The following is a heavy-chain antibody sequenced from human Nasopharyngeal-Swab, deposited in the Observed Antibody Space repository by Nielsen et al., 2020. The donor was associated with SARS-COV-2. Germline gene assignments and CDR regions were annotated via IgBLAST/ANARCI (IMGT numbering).Heavy chain of an antibody. J-gene: IGHJ4*02. V-gene: IGHV3-48*01. CDR3: ARVAMGGYLHFDS. D-gene: IGHD3-22*01. CDR2: LSSSSSTI. Sequence: GESLKISCAASGFTFSSYSMNWVRQAPGKGLECVSYLSSSSSTIYYADSVKGRFTISRDNAKNSLYLQMNSLRAEDTAVYYCARVAMGGYLHFDSWGQGTLVTVSS. CDR1: GFTFSSYS.